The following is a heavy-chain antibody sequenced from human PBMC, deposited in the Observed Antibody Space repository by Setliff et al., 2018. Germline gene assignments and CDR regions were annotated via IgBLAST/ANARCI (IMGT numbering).Heavy chain of an antibody. CDR3: ARDLRNRGGHYFDY. V-gene: IGHV4-39*07. D-gene: IGHD3-16*01. CDR1: GGSISSSSYY. CDR2: IYYSGST. J-gene: IGHJ4*02. Sequence: TLSLTCTVSGGSISSSSYYWGWIRQPPGKGLGWIGSIYYSGSTNYNPSLKSRVTISVDTSKNQFSLKLSSVTAADTAVYYCARDLRNRGGHYFDYWGQGTLVTVSS.